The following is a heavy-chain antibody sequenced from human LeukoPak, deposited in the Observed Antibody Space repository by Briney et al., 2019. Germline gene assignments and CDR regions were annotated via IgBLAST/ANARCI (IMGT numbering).Heavy chain of an antibody. V-gene: IGHV3-7*03. CDR1: GFSFTRYW. J-gene: IGHJ3*02. CDR2: IKEDGSEK. D-gene: IGHD3-22*01. Sequence: GGSLRLSCAASGFSFTRYWMTWVRQAPGTGLELVANIKEDGSEKYYVDSVKGRFTISRDNAKNSLYLQMNSLKTEDTAVYYCTRHGGRDYYDSTEDAFDIWGQGTMVTVSS. CDR3: TRHGGRDYYDSTEDAFDI.